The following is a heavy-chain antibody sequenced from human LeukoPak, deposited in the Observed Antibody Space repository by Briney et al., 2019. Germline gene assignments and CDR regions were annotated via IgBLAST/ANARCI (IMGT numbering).Heavy chain of an antibody. V-gene: IGHV1-2*02. Sequence: ASVKASCKASGYTFTGYYMHWVRQAPGQGLEWMGWINPNSGGTNYAQKFQGRVTMTRDTSISTAYMELSRLRSDDTAVYYCARDPSRNCGGDCYPDYWGQGTLVTVSS. CDR3: ARDPSRNCGGDCYPDY. CDR1: GYTFTGYY. D-gene: IGHD2-21*02. CDR2: INPNSGGT. J-gene: IGHJ4*02.